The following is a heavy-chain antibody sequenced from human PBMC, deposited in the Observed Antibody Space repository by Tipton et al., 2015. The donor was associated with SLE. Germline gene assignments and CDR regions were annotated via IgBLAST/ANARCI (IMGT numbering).Heavy chain of an antibody. D-gene: IGHD3-22*01. V-gene: IGHV1-69*06. Sequence: QVQLVQSGAEVKKPGSSVKVSCKASGGTFSSYAISWVRQAPGQGLEWMGGIIPIFGTANYAQKLQGRVTMTRDTSTSTVYMELSSLRSEDTAVYYCAMYYYDSSGPGGMDVWGQGTTVTVSS. CDR3: AMYYYDSSGPGGMDV. CDR1: GGTFSSYA. CDR2: IIPIFGTA. J-gene: IGHJ6*02.